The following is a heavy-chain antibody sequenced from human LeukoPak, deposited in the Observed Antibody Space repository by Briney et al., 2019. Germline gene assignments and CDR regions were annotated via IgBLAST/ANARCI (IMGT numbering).Heavy chain of an antibody. V-gene: IGHV3-30-3*01. D-gene: IGHD6-13*01. CDR3: YSSSWYPGFDY. CDR2: ISYDGSNK. J-gene: IGHJ4*02. Sequence: PGGSLRLSCAASGFTFSSYAMHWVRQAPGKGLEWVAVISYDGSNKYYADSVEGRFTISRDNSKNTLYLQMNSLRAEDTAVYYCYSSSWYPGFDYWGQGTLVTVSS. CDR1: GFTFSSYA.